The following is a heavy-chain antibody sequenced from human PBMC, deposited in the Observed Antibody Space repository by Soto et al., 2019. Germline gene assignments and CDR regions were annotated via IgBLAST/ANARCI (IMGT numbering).Heavy chain of an antibody. CDR2: ISGSGGST. V-gene: IGHV3-23*01. J-gene: IGHJ4*02. CDR1: GFTFRSYA. D-gene: IGHD7-27*01. Sequence: GGSLRLSCAASGFTFRSYAMSWVRQAPGKGLEWVSAISGSGGSTYYADSVKGRFTISRDNSKNTLYLQMNSLRAEDTAVYYCAKVLNWVYYFDYWGQGTLVTVSS. CDR3: AKVLNWVYYFDY.